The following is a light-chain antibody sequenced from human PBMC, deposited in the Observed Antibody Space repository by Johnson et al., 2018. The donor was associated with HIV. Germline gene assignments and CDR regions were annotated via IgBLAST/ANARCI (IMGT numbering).Light chain of an antibody. J-gene: IGLJ1*01. CDR1: NSNIGYNC. V-gene: IGLV1-51*02. Sequence: QSVLTQSPSVSAAPGQKVTISCSGSNSNIGYNCVSWYQQLSGTAPKLLIYENNERPSGIPDRFSDSKSGTSVILAITGLQTGDEADYWCGTWDTSLSAGGVFGTGTKVTVL. CDR2: ENN. CDR3: GTWDTSLSAGGV.